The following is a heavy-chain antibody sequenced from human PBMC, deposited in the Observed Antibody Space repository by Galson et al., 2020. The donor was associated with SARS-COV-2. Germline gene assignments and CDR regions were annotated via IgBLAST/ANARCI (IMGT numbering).Heavy chain of an antibody. CDR1: GFTFSSYW. CDR2: IYSEGSST. J-gene: IGHJ4*02. D-gene: IGHD7-27*01. CDR3: ARGDMGNDYFDY. V-gene: IGHV3-74*01. Sequence: GGSLRLSCAASGFTFSSYWMHWVRQAPGKGLVWVSRIYSEGSSTSYADSVKGRFTISGDNAKYTLYLQMNSLRAEDTAVYYCARGDMGNDYFDYWGQGTLVTVSS.